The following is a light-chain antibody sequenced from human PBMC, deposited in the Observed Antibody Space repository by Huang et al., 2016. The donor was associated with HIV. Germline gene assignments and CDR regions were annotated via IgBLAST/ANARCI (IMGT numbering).Light chain of an antibody. CDR3: MQALQTPRT. J-gene: IGKJ5*01. Sequence: DIVMTQSPLSLPVTPGEPASISCRSSQSLLHTNGYNYLDWYLQKPGQSPQLLIYLGSMRAAGVPDRFSGRGSVVYFTLKISRVEAEDVGVYYCMQALQTPRTFGQGTRLDIK. V-gene: IGKV2-28*01. CDR1: QSLLHTNGYNY. CDR2: LGS.